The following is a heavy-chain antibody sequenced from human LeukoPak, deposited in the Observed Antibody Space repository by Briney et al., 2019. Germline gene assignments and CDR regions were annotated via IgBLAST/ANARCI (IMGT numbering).Heavy chain of an antibody. Sequence: ASVKVSCKASGYTFTSYDINWVRQATGQGLEWMGWMNPNSGNTGYAQKFQGRVTMTRNTSISTAYMELSSLRSEDTAVYYCARDRKFYDFWSGYYDYYYYGMDVWGQGTTVTVSS. V-gene: IGHV1-8*01. J-gene: IGHJ6*02. CDR1: GYTFTSYD. CDR2: MNPNSGNT. D-gene: IGHD3-3*01. CDR3: ARDRKFYDFWSGYYDYYYYGMDV.